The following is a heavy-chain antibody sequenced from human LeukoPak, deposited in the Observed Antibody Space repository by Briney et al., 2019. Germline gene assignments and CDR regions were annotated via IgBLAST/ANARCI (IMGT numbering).Heavy chain of an antibody. CDR2: ISSSSTTI. CDR3: ARGGSYYNEAFDI. CDR1: GFTFSSYS. J-gene: IGHJ3*02. D-gene: IGHD1-26*01. Sequence: GESLKISCAASGFTFSSYSMNWVRQAPGKGLEWVSYISSSSTTIYYADSVKGRFTISRDNAKNSLYLQMNSLRVEDTAVYYCARGGSYYNEAFDIWGQGTMVTVSS. V-gene: IGHV3-48*01.